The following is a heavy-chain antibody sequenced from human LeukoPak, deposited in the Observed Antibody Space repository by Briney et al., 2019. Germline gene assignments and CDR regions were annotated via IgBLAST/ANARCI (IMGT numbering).Heavy chain of an antibody. CDR3: ARLAVPGQVMTSFDY. CDR2: VDPTDSYT. Sequence: GESLKISCKGSGYSFVNYWITWVRQMPGKGLEWVGRVDPTDSYTNYSPSFHGHVTIFTDTSLTTAYLQWNFLKASDTAMYYCARLAVPGQVMTSFDYWGQGTLVTVSS. J-gene: IGHJ4*02. CDR1: GYSFVNYW. D-gene: IGHD2-2*01. V-gene: IGHV5-10-1*01.